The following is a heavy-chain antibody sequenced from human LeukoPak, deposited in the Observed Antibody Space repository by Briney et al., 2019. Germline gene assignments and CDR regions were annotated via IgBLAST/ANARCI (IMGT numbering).Heavy chain of an antibody. V-gene: IGHV5-51*01. CDR3: ARQSRDGSKTRGYYFDY. D-gene: IGHD3-10*01. J-gene: IGHJ4*02. CDR1: GYSFINYW. CDR2: IYPADSDT. Sequence: GESLKISCQVSGYSFINYWIGWVRQMPGKGLESMGIIYPADSDTTYSPYFQGQVTISADKSISTVYLQWSSLKASDTAVYYCARQSRDGSKTRGYYFDYWGQGTLVTVSS.